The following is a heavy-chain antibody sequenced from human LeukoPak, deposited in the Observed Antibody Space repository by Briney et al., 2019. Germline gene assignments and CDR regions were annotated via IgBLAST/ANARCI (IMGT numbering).Heavy chain of an antibody. CDR3: ARVGTYSSSPVWSPFQH. Sequence: SETLSLTCAVYGGSFSGYYWSWIRQPPGKGLEWIGEINHSGSTNYNPSLKSRVTISVDTSKNQFSLKLSSVTAADTAVYYCARVGTYSSSPVWSPFQHWGQGTLVTVSS. D-gene: IGHD6-6*01. CDR2: INHSGST. V-gene: IGHV4-34*01. CDR1: GGSFSGYY. J-gene: IGHJ1*01.